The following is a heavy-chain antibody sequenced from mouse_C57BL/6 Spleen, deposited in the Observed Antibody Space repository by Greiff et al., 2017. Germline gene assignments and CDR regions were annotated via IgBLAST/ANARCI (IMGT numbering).Heavy chain of an antibody. D-gene: IGHD3-2*02. V-gene: IGHV1-54*01. CDR3: AKTAQATSWCAY. CDR2: INPGSGGT. Sequence: VQLQESGAELVRPGTSVKVSCKASGYAFTNYLIEWVKQRPGQGLEWIGVINPGSGGTNYNEKFKGKATLTADKSSSTAYMQLSSLTSEDSAVYFCAKTAQATSWCAYWGQGTLVTVSA. J-gene: IGHJ3*01. CDR1: GYAFTNYL.